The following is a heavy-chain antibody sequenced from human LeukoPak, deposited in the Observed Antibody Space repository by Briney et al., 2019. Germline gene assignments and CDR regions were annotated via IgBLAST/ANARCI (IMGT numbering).Heavy chain of an antibody. CDR3: ARAIRYVDV. CDR1: GFTFSNYA. D-gene: IGHD5-12*01. CDR2: IYSGGST. V-gene: IGHV3-66*01. J-gene: IGHJ6*02. Sequence: GGSLRLSCVVSGFTFSNYAMSWVRQAPGKGLEWVSVIYSGGSTYYADSVKGRFTISRDNSKNTLYLQMNSLRAEDTAVYYCARAIRYVDVWGQGTTVTVSS.